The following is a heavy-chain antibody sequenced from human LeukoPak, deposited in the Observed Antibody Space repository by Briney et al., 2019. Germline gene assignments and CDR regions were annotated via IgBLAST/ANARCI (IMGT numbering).Heavy chain of an antibody. Sequence: QPGGSLRLSCAASGFTFSSYAMHWVRQAPGKGLEWVAIISYDGSNKYYADSVKGRFTISRDNSKNTLYLQMNSLRAEDTAIYYCAKDSLDAAVVPAAILNWGQGTLVTVSS. D-gene: IGHD2-2*02. CDR1: GFTFSSYA. V-gene: IGHV3-30-3*01. J-gene: IGHJ4*02. CDR2: ISYDGSNK. CDR3: AKDSLDAAVVPAAILN.